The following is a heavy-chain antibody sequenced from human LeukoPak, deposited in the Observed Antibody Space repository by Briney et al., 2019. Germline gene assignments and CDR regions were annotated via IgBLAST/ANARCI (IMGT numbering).Heavy chain of an antibody. CDR3: ARGDNSSTWNYSFDY. CDR1: GFTFSSYE. J-gene: IGHJ4*02. V-gene: IGHV3-48*03. Sequence: PGGSLRLSCVASGFTFSSYEMQWVRQAPGKGLEWVSYISNSGRTIHYADSAKGRFTISRDNAKSSLFLHMNSLRAEDTAVYYCARGDNSSTWNYSFDYRAQGTLVTVSS. CDR2: ISNSGRTI. D-gene: IGHD6-13*01.